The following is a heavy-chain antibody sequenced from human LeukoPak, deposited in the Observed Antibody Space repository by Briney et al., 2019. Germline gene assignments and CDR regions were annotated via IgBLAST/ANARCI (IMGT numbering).Heavy chain of an antibody. D-gene: IGHD3-16*01. CDR3: ARAAGGGVMWY. V-gene: IGHV4-39*07. CDR1: GGSISSSSYY. Sequence: PSETLSLTCTVSGGSISSSSYYWGWIRQPPGKGLEWIGSIYYSGSTYYNPSLKSRVTISVDTSKNQFSLKLSSVTAADTAVYYCARAAGGGVMWYWGQGTLVTVSS. CDR2: IYYSGST. J-gene: IGHJ4*02.